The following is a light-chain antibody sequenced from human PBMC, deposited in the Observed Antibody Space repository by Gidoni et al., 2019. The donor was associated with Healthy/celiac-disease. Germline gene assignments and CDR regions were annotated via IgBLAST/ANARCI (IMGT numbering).Light chain of an antibody. Sequence: EIVLTQSPATLSLSPGERATLSCRARQSVSSYLAWYQQKPGQAPRLLIYDGSNRATGIPARFSGSGSGTDFTLTISSLEPEDFAVYYCQQRSNWPPGFTFGPGTKVDIK. J-gene: IGKJ3*01. CDR1: QSVSSY. CDR2: DGS. CDR3: QQRSNWPPGFT. V-gene: IGKV3-11*01.